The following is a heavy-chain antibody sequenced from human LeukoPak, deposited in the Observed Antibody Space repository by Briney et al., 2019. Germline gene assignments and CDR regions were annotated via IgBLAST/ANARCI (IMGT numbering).Heavy chain of an antibody. J-gene: IGHJ6*03. CDR1: GFTFSSYG. Sequence: GGSLRLSCAASGFTFSSYGMHWVRQAPGKGLEWVSALSDSGGSTFYADSVKGRFTISRDNSKNTLYLQMNRLRAEDTAVYYCTKGGAVSSKSITMIRGTRRYYYYMDVWGKGTTVTISS. D-gene: IGHD3-10*01. CDR2: LSDSGGST. V-gene: IGHV3-23*01. CDR3: TKGGAVSSKSITMIRGTRRYYYYMDV.